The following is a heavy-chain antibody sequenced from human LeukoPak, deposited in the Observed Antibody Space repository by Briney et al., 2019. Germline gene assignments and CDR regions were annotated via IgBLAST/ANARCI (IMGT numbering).Heavy chain of an antibody. V-gene: IGHV4-34*01. CDR1: GGSFSGYY. Sequence: PSETLSLICAVYGGSFSGYYWSWIRQPPGKGLEWIGEINHSGSTNYNPSLKSRVTISVDTSKNQFSLKLSSVTAADTAVYYCARGRGGSYYYYYYMDVWGKGTTVTVSS. CDR3: ARGRGGSYYYYYYMDV. CDR2: INHSGST. D-gene: IGHD2-15*01. J-gene: IGHJ6*03.